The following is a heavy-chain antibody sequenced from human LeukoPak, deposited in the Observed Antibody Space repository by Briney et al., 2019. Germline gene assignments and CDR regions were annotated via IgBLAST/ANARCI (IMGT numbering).Heavy chain of an antibody. J-gene: IGHJ6*03. CDR1: GLTFSSYT. V-gene: IGHV3-21*01. CDR2: ISSSSSYI. D-gene: IGHD5-18*01. Sequence: PGGSLRLSCAASGLTFSSYTMNWVRQAPGKGLEWVSSISSSSSYIYYADSVEGRFTISRDNAKNSLYLQMNSLRAEDTAVYYCASSLVAGYYYYNYYYMDVWGKGTTVTVSS. CDR3: ASSLVAGYYYYNYYYMDV.